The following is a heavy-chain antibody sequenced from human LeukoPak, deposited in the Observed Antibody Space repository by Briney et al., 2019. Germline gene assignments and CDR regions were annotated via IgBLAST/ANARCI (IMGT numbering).Heavy chain of an antibody. V-gene: IGHV1-2*02. J-gene: IGHJ4*02. CDR3: ARDRAVAAIGGVDY. Sequence: ASVKVSCKASGYTFTGYYMHWVRQAPGQGLEWMGWINPNSGGTNYAQKFQGRVTITRDTSISTAYMELSSLRSDDTAVYYCARDRAVAAIGGVDYWGQGTLVTVSS. CDR1: GYTFTGYY. CDR2: INPNSGGT. D-gene: IGHD5-12*01.